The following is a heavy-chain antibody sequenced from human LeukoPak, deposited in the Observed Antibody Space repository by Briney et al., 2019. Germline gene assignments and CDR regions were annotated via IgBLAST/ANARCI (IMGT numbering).Heavy chain of an antibody. CDR1: GGSFSGYY. CDR3: ARGLGYYDYVWGSYRPNEYYFDD. CDR2: INHSGST. Sequence: SETLSLTCAVYGGSFSGYYWSWIRQPPGKGLEWIGEINHSGSTNYNPSLKSRVTISVDTSKNQFSLKLSSVTAADTAVYYCARGLGYYDYVWGSYRPNEYYFDDWGQGTLVTVSS. V-gene: IGHV4-34*01. J-gene: IGHJ4*02. D-gene: IGHD3-16*02.